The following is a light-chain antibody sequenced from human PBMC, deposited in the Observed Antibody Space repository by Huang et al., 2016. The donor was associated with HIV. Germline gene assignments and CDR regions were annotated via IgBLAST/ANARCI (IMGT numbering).Light chain of an antibody. Sequence: EIVMTQSPGTLSVSPGKRVTLSCRANRSVSTNLAWYQQRPGQAPRRLIYGSSTRAPGIPARFSGSGSGTDFSLTISSLQSEDFAVYYCHQYNNWLLSFGGGTRVDI. CDR3: HQYNNWLLS. CDR1: RSVSTN. J-gene: IGKJ4*01. V-gene: IGKV3-15*01. CDR2: GSS.